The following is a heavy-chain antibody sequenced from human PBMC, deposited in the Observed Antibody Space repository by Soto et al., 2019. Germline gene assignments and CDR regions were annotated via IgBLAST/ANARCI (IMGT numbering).Heavy chain of an antibody. V-gene: IGHV3-7*01. CDR3: ARHQYNSGWYVPAGFDY. CDR1: GFTFSSYW. Sequence: GGSLRLSCAASGFTFSSYWMSWVRQAPGKGLEWVANIKQDGSEKYYVDSVKGRFTISRDNAKNSLYLQMNSLRAEDTAVYYCARHQYNSGWYVPAGFDYWGQGTLVTVSS. CDR2: IKQDGSEK. D-gene: IGHD6-19*01. J-gene: IGHJ4*02.